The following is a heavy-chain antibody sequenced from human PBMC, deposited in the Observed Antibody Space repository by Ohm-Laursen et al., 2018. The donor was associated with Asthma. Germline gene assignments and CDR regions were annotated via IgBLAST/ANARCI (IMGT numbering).Heavy chain of an antibody. J-gene: IGHJ6*02. V-gene: IGHV3-48*01. CDR3: ARADYYYGMDV. Sequence: SLRLSCTASGFTFSSYSMNWVRQAPGKGLEWVSSISSSSSTIYYADSVKGRFTISRDNAKNSLYLQMNSLRAEDTAVYYCARADYYYGMDVWGQGTTVTVSS. CDR2: ISSSSSTI. CDR1: GFTFSSYS.